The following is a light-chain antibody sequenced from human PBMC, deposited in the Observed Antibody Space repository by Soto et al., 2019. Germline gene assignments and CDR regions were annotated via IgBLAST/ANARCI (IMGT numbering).Light chain of an antibody. V-gene: IGLV2-14*01. CDR1: NSDVGRYHY. CDR2: EVN. CDR3: NAYTSRSTYV. J-gene: IGLJ1*01. Sequence: QFVLAQPASVSGSPGQSITISCTGTNSDVGRYHYVSWFQQHPGKVPKLLIYEVNNRPSGVSDRFSGSKSANTASLTISGLQAEDEADYYCNAYTSRSTYVFGTGTKLTVL.